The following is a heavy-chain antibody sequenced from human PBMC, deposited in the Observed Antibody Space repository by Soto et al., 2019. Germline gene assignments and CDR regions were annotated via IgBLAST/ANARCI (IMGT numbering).Heavy chain of an antibody. V-gene: IGHV3-66*01. CDR3: ARGPDIVIRD. CDR1: GFTVRSNF. D-gene: IGHD2-8*01. Sequence: EVQLVESGGGLVQPGGSLRLSCAASGFTVRSNFMNWVRQAPGKGLEWVATIYAGGTTYYADPVKGRFTISRDTSKNTLFLHMDSLRVEDTAMYHCARGPDIVIRDWGQGTLVTVSS. CDR2: IYAGGTT. J-gene: IGHJ4*02.